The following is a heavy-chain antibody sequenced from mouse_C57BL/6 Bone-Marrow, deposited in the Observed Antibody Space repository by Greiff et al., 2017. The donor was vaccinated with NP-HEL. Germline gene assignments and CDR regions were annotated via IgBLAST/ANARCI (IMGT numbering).Heavy chain of an antibody. CDR1: GFSLTSYG. CDR2: IWSGGSR. CDR3: AKKGPQPLRYSAMDY. J-gene: IGHJ4*01. Sequence: QVQLQQSGPGLVQPSQSLSITCTVSGFSLTSYGVHWVRQPPGKGLEWLGVIWSGGSRDYNDAFISSLSISKDNSTCQVFFKMNSLQADDTAIYYCAKKGPQPLRYSAMDYWGQGTSVTVSS. D-gene: IGHD6-1*01. V-gene: IGHV2-4*01.